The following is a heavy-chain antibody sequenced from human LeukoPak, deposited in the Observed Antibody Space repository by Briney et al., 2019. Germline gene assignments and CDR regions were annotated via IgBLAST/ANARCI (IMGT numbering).Heavy chain of an antibody. V-gene: IGHV1-8*01. CDR3: VRLFVQEPSGWFDP. CDR2: MNPNSGNT. CDR1: GYSFSSYE. D-gene: IGHD3-10*01. J-gene: IGHJ5*02. Sequence: ASVKVSCKTSGYSFSSYEINWVRQLPGQGLEWMGWMNPNSGNTAYAQKFQGRITMTRDASIRTAYMELNSLRSEDTAVYYCVRLFVQEPSGWFDPWGQGTLVTVS.